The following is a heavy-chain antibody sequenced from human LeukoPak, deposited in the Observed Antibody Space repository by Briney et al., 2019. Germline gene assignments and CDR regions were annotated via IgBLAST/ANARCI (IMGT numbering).Heavy chain of an antibody. Sequence: PGGSLRLSCAASGFTFSSYAMSWVRQAPGKGLEWVSGISGRGGSTYYADSVEGRFTISRDNSKNTLYLQMNSLRAEDTAVYYCAKGIEQWPGDYYYYGMDVWGPGTTVTVSS. J-gene: IGHJ6*02. D-gene: IGHD6-19*01. CDR1: GFTFSSYA. CDR2: ISGRGGST. V-gene: IGHV3-23*01. CDR3: AKGIEQWPGDYYYYGMDV.